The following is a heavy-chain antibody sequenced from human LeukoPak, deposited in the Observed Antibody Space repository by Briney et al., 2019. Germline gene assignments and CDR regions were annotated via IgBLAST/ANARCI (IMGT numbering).Heavy chain of an antibody. D-gene: IGHD1-1*01. CDR3: ARDRPTRYFDY. J-gene: IGHJ4*02. CDR2: IWYDGSNQ. V-gene: IGHV3-33*01. CDR1: GFTFRNHG. Sequence: GGSLRLSCAASGFTFRNHGMHWIRQVPGKGLEWVAVIWYDGSNQSYADSVKGRFTISRDNSKNMLYLQMNSLRDEDTAVYYCARDRPTRYFDYWGQGTLVTVSS.